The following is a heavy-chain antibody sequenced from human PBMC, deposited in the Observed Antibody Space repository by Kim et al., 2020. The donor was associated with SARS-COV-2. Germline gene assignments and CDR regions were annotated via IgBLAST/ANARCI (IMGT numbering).Heavy chain of an antibody. CDR3: ARDYYGDYDGGNNYYYYYGMDV. CDR2: ISSSSSTI. D-gene: IGHD4-17*01. Sequence: GGSLRLSCAASGFTFSSYSMNWVRQAPGKGLEWVSYISSSSSTIYYADSVKGRFTISRDNAKNSLYLQMNSLRAEDTAVYYCARDYYGDYDGGNNYYYYYGMDVWGQGTTVTVSS. J-gene: IGHJ6*02. V-gene: IGHV3-48*04. CDR1: GFTFSSYS.